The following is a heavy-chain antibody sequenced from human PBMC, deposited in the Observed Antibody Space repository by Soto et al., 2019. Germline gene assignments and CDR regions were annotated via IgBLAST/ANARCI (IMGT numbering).Heavy chain of an antibody. Sequence: SLRLSCAASGFTFSSYEMNWVRQAPGKGLEWVSYISSSGSTIYYADSVKGRFTISRDNAKNSLYLQMNSLRAEDTAVYYCASIWWPPGGMDVWGQGTTVTVSS. J-gene: IGHJ6*02. CDR3: ASIWWPPGGMDV. CDR1: GFTFSSYE. D-gene: IGHD2-8*02. V-gene: IGHV3-48*03. CDR2: ISSSGSTI.